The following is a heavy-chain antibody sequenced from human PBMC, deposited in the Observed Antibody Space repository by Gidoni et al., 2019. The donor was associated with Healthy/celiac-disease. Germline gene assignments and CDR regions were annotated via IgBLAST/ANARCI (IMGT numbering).Heavy chain of an antibody. CDR1: GGSFSGYY. CDR2: INHSGST. D-gene: IGHD6-19*01. V-gene: IGHV4-34*01. CDR3: ARGRGWRGYFQH. J-gene: IGHJ1*01. Sequence: QVQLQQWGAGLLKPSETLSLTCAVYGGSFSGYYWSWIRQPPGKGLEWIGEINHSGSTNYNPSLKSRVTISVDTSKNQFSLKLSSVTAADTAVYYCARGRGWRGYFQHWGQGTLVTVSS.